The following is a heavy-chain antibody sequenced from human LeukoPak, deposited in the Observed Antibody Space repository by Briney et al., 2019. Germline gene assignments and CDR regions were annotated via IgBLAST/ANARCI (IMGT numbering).Heavy chain of an antibody. Sequence: GASVKVSCKVSGYTLTELSMHWVRQAPGKGLEWMGGFDPEDSETIYAQKFQGRVTMTEDTSTDTAYMELSSLRSEDTAVYYCATELAVVVTKAEYFQHWGQGTLVTVSS. CDR2: FDPEDSET. J-gene: IGHJ1*01. D-gene: IGHD3-22*01. CDR3: ATELAVVVTKAEYFQH. CDR1: GYTLTELS. V-gene: IGHV1-24*01.